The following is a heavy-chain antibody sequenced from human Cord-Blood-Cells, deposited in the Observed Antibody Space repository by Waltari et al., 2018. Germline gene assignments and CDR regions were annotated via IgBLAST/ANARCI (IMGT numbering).Heavy chain of an antibody. CDR2: INPNIGGT. CDR3: ARGNWLQLGIRNVYTAFDI. Sequence: QVQLVQSGAEVKKPGASVKVSCKASGYTFTGYYMHWVRQAPGPGLEWMGWINPNIGGTNYAQKVQGRVTMTRDTSISTAYMELSRLRSDDTAVYYCARGNWLQLGIRNVYTAFDIWGQGTMVTVSS. V-gene: IGHV1-2*02. CDR1: GYTFTGYY. J-gene: IGHJ3*02. D-gene: IGHD1-1*01.